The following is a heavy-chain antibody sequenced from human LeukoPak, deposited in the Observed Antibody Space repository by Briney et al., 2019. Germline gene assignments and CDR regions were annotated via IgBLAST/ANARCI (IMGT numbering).Heavy chain of an antibody. CDR3: ASRGRPGAFDI. V-gene: IGHV4-4*07. D-gene: IGHD3-10*01. J-gene: IGHJ3*02. CDR1: GGSISSYY. CDR2: IYTSGST. Sequence: SETLSLTCTVSGGSISSYYWSWIRRPAGKGLEWIGRIYTSGSTNYNPSLKSRVTMSVDTSKNQFSPKLSSVTAADTAVYYCASRGRPGAFDIWGQGTMVTVSS.